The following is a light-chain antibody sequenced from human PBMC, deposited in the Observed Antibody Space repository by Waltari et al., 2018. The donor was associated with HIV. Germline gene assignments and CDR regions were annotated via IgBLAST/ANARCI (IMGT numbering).Light chain of an antibody. J-gene: IGLJ3*02. Sequence: QSALTQPRSVSGSPGQSVTISCTGTNSDVGACQSVSWYQQHRGKAPKLMIYDVIKRAAGVADRFSGSKSGDTASLTSSGLQAEDEGDYYCCSYATRYTWVFGGGTKLTVL. CDR1: NSDVGACQS. CDR2: DVI. CDR3: CSYATRYTWV. V-gene: IGLV2-11*01.